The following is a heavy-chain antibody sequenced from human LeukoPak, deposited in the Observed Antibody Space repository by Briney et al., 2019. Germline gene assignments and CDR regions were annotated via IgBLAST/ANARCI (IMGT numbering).Heavy chain of an antibody. CDR1: GGSISSYY. V-gene: IGHV4-59*08. J-gene: IGHJ5*02. Sequence: PSETLSLTCTVSGGSISSYYWSWIRQPPGKGLEWIGYIYYSGSTNYNPSLKSRVTISVDTSKNPFSLKLSSVTAADTAVYYCARLTGYCSSTSCPRWFDPWGQGTLVTVSS. D-gene: IGHD2-2*01. CDR3: ARLTGYCSSTSCPRWFDP. CDR2: IYYSGST.